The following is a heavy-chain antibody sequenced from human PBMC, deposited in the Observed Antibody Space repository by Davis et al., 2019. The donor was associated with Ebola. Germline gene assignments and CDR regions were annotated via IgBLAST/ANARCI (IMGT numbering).Heavy chain of an antibody. J-gene: IGHJ4*02. CDR1: GFAFSSYS. Sequence: GESLKISCAASGFAFSSYSMHWVRQAPGKGLEWVAVISYDGSNGYYGDSVKGRFTISRDNSKNTLYLQMNSLRPEDTAVYYCGKVISAWSGVDYWGQGTLVTVSS. V-gene: IGHV3-30*04. CDR2: ISYDGSNG. D-gene: IGHD6-19*01. CDR3: GKVISAWSGVDY.